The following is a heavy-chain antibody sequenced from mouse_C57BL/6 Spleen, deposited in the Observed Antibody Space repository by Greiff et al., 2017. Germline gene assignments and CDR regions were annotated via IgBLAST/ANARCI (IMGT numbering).Heavy chain of an antibody. V-gene: IGHV1-81*01. J-gene: IGHJ4*01. D-gene: IGHD2-3*01. CDR2: IYPRSGNT. Sequence: QVQLQQSGAELARPGASVKLSCKASGYTFTSYGISWVKQRTGQGLEWIGEIYPRSGNTYYNEKFNGKATLTADKSSSTAYMELRSLTSEDSAVYFCASGDDDDRYSAMDYWGQGTSVTVSS. CDR1: GYTFTSYG. CDR3: ASGDDDDRYSAMDY.